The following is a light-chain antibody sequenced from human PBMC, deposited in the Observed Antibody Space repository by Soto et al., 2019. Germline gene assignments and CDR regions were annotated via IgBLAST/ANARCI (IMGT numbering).Light chain of an antibody. CDR3: QQYNNWPRIT. V-gene: IGKV1-8*01. Sequence: IQMTQSPSTLSASLGERVTITCRASQGISSYLAWYQQKPGKAPKLLIYAASTLQSGAPSRFSGSGSGTEFTLTISSLQSEDFAIYYCQQYNNWPRITFGQGTRLEIK. J-gene: IGKJ5*01. CDR2: AAS. CDR1: QGISSY.